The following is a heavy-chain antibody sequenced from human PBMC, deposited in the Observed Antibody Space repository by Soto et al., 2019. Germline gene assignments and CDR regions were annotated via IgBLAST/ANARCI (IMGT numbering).Heavy chain of an antibody. CDR2: TRNKANSYTT. Sequence: PGGSLRLSCAASGFTFSDHYMDWVRQAPGKGLEWVGRTRNKANSYTTEYAASVKGRFTISRDDSKNSLYLQMSSLKTEDTAVYYCARSIYCSSTSCYNEYYFDYWGQGTLVTVSS. CDR3: ARSIYCSSTSCYNEYYFDY. CDR1: GFTFSDHY. D-gene: IGHD2-2*02. J-gene: IGHJ4*02. V-gene: IGHV3-72*01.